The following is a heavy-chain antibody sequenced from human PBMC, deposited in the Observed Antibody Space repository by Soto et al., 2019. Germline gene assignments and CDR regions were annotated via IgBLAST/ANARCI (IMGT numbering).Heavy chain of an antibody. V-gene: IGHV3-7*01. J-gene: IGHJ4*02. Sequence: EVQLVESGGGLVQPGGSLRLSCAASGFSLSSYWMSWVRQAPGKGLEWVANMNQDGSESDYVGSVKGRFTFTSDNAEHSLYLQMNSLRAEDTAVYYCARLSTSAGRRDLACWGQGTLVSVSS. CDR3: ARLSTSAGRRDLAC. CDR1: GFSLSSYW. CDR2: MNQDGSES.